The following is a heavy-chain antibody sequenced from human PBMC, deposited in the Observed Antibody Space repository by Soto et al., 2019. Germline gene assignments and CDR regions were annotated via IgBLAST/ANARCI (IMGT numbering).Heavy chain of an antibody. J-gene: IGHJ6*02. CDR2: IWYDGSNK. V-gene: IGHV3-33*01. CDR3: AREGYSSSSKYYYGMDV. D-gene: IGHD6-6*01. Sequence: QVQLVESGGGVVQPGRSLRLSCAASGFTFSSCGMHWVRQAPGKGLEWVAVIWYDGSNKYYADSVKGRFTISRDNSKNTLYLQMNSLRAEDTAVYYCAREGYSSSSKYYYGMDVWGQGTTVTVSS. CDR1: GFTFSSCG.